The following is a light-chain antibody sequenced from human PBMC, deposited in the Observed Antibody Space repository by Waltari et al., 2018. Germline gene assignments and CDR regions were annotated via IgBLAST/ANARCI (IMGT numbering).Light chain of an antibody. J-gene: IGKJ4*01. CDR2: DAS. V-gene: IGKV3-11*01. CDR1: QSISDF. CDR3: QQRGSWPLT. Sequence: EIVLTQSPPTLSLSPGERVTLSCRASQSISDFLAWYQQRPGRSPRLLIYDASTRATGIPASCRGSVSGTDFTLTISSLEPEDVAVYFCQQRGSWPLTFGGGTRVDI.